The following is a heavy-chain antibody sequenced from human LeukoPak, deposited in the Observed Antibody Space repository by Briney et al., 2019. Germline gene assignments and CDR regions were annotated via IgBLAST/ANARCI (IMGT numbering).Heavy chain of an antibody. V-gene: IGHV3-23*01. CDR3: APIGSYEVEY. J-gene: IGHJ4*02. Sequence: GGSLRLSCAASGFTFSSYAMSWVRQAPGKGREWVSAISGSGGSTYYADSVKGRFTISRDNSKNTLYLQMNSLRAEDTAVYYCAPIGSYEVEYWGQGTLVTVSS. CDR1: GFTFSSYA. CDR2: ISGSGGST. D-gene: IGHD3-16*01.